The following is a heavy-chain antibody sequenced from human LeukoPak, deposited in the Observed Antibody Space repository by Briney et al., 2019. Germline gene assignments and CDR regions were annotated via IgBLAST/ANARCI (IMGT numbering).Heavy chain of an antibody. D-gene: IGHD2-2*01. CDR1: GYTFTNYA. CDR3: ARTLFGDQYQLLHNWFDP. Sequence: ASVKVSCKASGYTFTNYAMNWVRQAPGQGLEWMGWINTDTGNPTYAQGFTRRLVFSLDTSASTAYLQISGPKAEDTAVYYCARTLFGDQYQLLHNWFDPWGQGTLVTVSS. CDR2: INTDTGNP. V-gene: IGHV7-4-1*02. J-gene: IGHJ5*02.